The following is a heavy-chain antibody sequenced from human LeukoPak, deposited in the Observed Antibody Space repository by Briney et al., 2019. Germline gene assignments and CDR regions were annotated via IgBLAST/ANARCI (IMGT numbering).Heavy chain of an antibody. CDR1: GFTVSSNY. V-gene: IGHV3-66*01. Sequence: GGSLRRSCAASGFTVSSNYMSWVRQAPGKGLEWVSLIYSGGSTYYADSVKGRFTISRDNSKNTLYLQMNSLRAEDTAVYYCSRDNALAGIDYWGQGTLVTVSS. D-gene: IGHD6-19*01. CDR2: IYSGGST. CDR3: SRDNALAGIDY. J-gene: IGHJ4*02.